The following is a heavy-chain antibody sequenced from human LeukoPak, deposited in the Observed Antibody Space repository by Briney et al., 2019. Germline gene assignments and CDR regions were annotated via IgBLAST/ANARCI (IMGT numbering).Heavy chain of an antibody. J-gene: IGHJ6*02. CDR3: ASSVAVSPSGLYGMDV. CDR1: GDSISSRNYH. Sequence: PSETLSLTCSVSGDSISSRNYHWGWIRQPPGKGLEWIGSIYYSGSTYHNPSLKSRLTISVDMSKNQFSLKLSSVTAADTAVYYCASSVAVSPSGLYGMDVWGQGTTVTVSS. D-gene: IGHD6-19*01. CDR2: IYYSGST. V-gene: IGHV4-39*01.